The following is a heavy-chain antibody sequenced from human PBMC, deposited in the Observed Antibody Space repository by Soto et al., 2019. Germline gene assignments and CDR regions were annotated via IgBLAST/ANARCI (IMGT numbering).Heavy chain of an antibody. J-gene: IGHJ5*02. V-gene: IGHV4-31*03. CDR1: GGSISSGGYY. CDR2: IYYSGST. Sequence: SETLSLTCTVSGGSISSGGYYWSWIRQHPGKGLEWIGYIYYSGSTYYNPSLKSRVTISVDTSKNQFSLKLSSVTAADTAVYYCAREDHRSGTEYNWFDPWGQGTLVTVSS. CDR3: AREDHRSGTEYNWFDP. D-gene: IGHD1-26*01.